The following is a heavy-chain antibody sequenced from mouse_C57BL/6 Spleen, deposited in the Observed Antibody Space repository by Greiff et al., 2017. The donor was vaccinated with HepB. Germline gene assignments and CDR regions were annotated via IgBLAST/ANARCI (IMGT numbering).Heavy chain of an antibody. Sequence: EVKVVESGEGLVKPGGSLKLSCAASGFTFSSYAMSWVRQTPEKRLEWVAYISSGGDYIYYADTVKGRFTISRDNARNTLYLQMSSLKSEDTAMYYCTRDLRRGFAYWGQGTLVTVSA. J-gene: IGHJ3*01. CDR1: GFTFSSYA. CDR3: TRDLRRGFAY. CDR2: ISSGGDYI. V-gene: IGHV5-9-1*02.